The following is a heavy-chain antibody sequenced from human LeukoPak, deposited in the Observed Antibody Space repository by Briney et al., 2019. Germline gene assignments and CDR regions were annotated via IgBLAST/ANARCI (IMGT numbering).Heavy chain of an antibody. Sequence: GGSLRLSCAASGLTFSSYERHWVRQAPGKGLEWVAVIWYDGSNKYYADSVKGRFTISRDNSKNTLYLQMNSLRAEDTAVYYCARDQGEIWFGELLVQIDYWGQGTLVTVSS. D-gene: IGHD3-10*01. CDR2: IWYDGSNK. CDR1: GLTFSSYE. V-gene: IGHV3-33*01. CDR3: ARDQGEIWFGELLVQIDY. J-gene: IGHJ4*02.